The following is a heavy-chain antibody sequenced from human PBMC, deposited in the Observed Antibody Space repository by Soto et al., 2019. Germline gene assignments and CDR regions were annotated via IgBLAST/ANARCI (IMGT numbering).Heavy chain of an antibody. V-gene: IGHV2-5*02. D-gene: IGHD2-15*01. CDR2: IYWDDDK. Sequence: QITLKESGPTLVKPTQTLTLTCTFSGFSLGTSGVSVGWIRQPPGKALEWLALIYWDDDKRYSPSLQSRLTITKDTPRNQVVLKMTNMDSVDTATYYCAHRTSGSSSLGHLDYWGQGTLVTVSS. CDR1: GFSLGTSGVS. CDR3: AHRTSGSSSLGHLDY. J-gene: IGHJ4*02.